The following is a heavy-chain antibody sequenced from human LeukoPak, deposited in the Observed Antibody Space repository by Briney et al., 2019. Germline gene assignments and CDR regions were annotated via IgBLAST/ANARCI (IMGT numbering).Heavy chain of an antibody. V-gene: IGHV3-30*03. J-gene: IGHJ4*02. CDR3: ARDLHWGASDY. D-gene: IGHD1-26*01. CDR2: ISYDGSNK. CDR1: GFTFSSYG. Sequence: GGPLSLSCAPSGFTFSSYGMHWFRQAPGKGLEWVAVISYDGSNKYYADSVKGRFTISRDNSKNTLYLQMNSLRAEDTAVYYCARDLHWGASDYWGQGTLVTVSS.